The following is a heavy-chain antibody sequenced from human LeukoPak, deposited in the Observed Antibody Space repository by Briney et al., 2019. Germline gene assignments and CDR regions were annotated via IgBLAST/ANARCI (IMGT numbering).Heavy chain of an antibody. CDR3: VREFRSADY. CDR2: ICPDGTVT. D-gene: IGHD2-21*01. Sequence: GGSLRLSCAASGYTFSTYCMHWVRHAPGKGPMWVSRICPDGTVTNYADSVKARFIISRDNARNTVYLQMNSLRVEDTAVYYCVREFRSADYWGQGTLVTVSS. V-gene: IGHV3-74*01. J-gene: IGHJ4*02. CDR1: GYTFSTYC.